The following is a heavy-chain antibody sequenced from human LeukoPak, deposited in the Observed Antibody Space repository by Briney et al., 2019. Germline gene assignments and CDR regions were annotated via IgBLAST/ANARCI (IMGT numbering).Heavy chain of an antibody. V-gene: IGHV4-4*07. D-gene: IGHD3-22*01. Sequence: SETLSLTCTVSGGSISSYYWSWIRQPAGKGLEWIGRIYTGGSTNYNPSLKSRVTMSVDTSKNQFSLKLSSVTAADTAVYYCARARNYYDSSGSGAFDIWGQGTMVTVSS. J-gene: IGHJ3*02. CDR1: GGSISSYY. CDR3: ARARNYYDSSGSGAFDI. CDR2: IYTGGST.